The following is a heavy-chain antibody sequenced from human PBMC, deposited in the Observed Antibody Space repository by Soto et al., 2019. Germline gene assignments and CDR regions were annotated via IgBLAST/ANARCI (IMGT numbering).Heavy chain of an antibody. CDR1: GFTFSNYA. Sequence: QVQLVESGGGVVQPGGPLRLSCPASGFTFSNYAMHWVGQAPGKGLEWVADITKNGRNKDYADSVKGRLAISRDNSKNTLELQMNSLRVEDTAMYYCGRCNGDDCHSPFDYWGQGTLVTVSS. V-gene: IGHV3-30*03. D-gene: IGHD2-8*01. CDR2: ITKNGRNK. CDR3: GRCNGDDCHSPFDY. J-gene: IGHJ4*02.